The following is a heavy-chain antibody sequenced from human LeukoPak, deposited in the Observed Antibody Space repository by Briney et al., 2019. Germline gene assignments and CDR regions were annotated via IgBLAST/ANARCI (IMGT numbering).Heavy chain of an antibody. J-gene: IGHJ6*03. CDR2: IYPGDSDA. CDR3: ARAGGNASPYYYYYMDF. D-gene: IGHD2-2*01. V-gene: IGHV5-51*01. Sequence: PGESLNISCKGSGYSFTTYWIGWVRQMPGEGLEWMGIIYPGDSDAKYSPSFQGQVTISADKSISTAYLQWSSLKASDTAIYYCARAGGNASPYYYYYMDFWGKGTTVTVSS. CDR1: GYSFTTYW.